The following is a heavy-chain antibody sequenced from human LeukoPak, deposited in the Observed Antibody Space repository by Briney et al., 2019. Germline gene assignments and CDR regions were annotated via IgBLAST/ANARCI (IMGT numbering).Heavy chain of an antibody. CDR3: APSGEVGALPEMDY. CDR2: INPNSGGA. CDR1: GYTFTGYY. D-gene: IGHD1-26*01. V-gene: IGHV1-2*02. Sequence: GASVKVSCKASGYTFTGYYMHWVRQAPGQGLEWMGWINPNSGGANYAQKFPGRGTMTRDTFISTAYMELSRLRSDDTAVYFCAPSGEVGALPEMDYLGQGTLVTVSS. J-gene: IGHJ4*02.